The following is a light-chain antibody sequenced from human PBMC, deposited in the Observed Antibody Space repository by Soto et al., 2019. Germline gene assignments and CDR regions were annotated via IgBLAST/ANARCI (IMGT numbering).Light chain of an antibody. V-gene: IGKV3-15*01. J-gene: IGKJ4*01. CDR1: QSVSSN. CDR2: GAS. Sequence: EIVMTQSPATLSVSPGERATLSCRASQSVSSNLAWYQQKPGQAPRLLIYGASTRATGIPARFSGSGSGTEFTLTIRSLQSEGSAVYYCQQYNNWPPLTFGGGTKVELK. CDR3: QQYNNWPPLT.